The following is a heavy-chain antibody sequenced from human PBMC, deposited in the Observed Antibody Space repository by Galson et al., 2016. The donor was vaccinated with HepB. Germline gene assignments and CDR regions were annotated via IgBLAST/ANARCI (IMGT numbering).Heavy chain of an antibody. CDR2: ISYDGSNK. CDR3: ARDNSRAVAIDY. D-gene: IGHD6-19*01. CDR1: GFTFSSYA. Sequence: SLRLSCAASGFTFSSYAMHWVRQAPGKGLEWVAVISYDGSNKYYADSVKGRFTISRDNSKNTLYLQMNSLRAEDTAVYYCARDNSRAVAIDYWGQGTLVTVSS. V-gene: IGHV3-30-3*01. J-gene: IGHJ4*02.